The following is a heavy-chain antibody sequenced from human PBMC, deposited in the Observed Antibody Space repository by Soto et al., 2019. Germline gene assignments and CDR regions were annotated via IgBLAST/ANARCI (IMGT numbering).Heavy chain of an antibody. CDR1: GDSISTFY. J-gene: IGHJ4*02. CDR2: VYYTGST. D-gene: IGHD3-22*01. CDR3: ARGRTVRNYADDSSDYFYFFDY. Sequence: SETLSLTCTVSGDSISTFYWGWMRQSPGKELEWIGYVYYTGSTNYNPSLKSRVTISVDRSKNQFSLKLTSANATDTAVYYCARGRTVRNYADDSSDYFYFFDYWGQGTQVTVSS. V-gene: IGHV4-59*01.